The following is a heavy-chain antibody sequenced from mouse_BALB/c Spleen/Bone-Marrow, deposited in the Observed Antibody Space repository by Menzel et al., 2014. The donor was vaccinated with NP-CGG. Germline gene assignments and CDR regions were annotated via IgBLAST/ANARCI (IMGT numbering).Heavy chain of an antibody. CDR1: DYTFTSYW. V-gene: IGHV1-74*01. CDR3: ARTFQPRRAMDY. J-gene: IGHJ4*01. D-gene: IGHD6-1*01. CDR2: IVPSNSET. Sequence: QVQLQQSGPELVRPGASVKMSCKASDYTFTSYWMHWVKQRPGQGLEWIGMIVPSNSETRLNQKFKDKATLNVDESSNTAYMHLSSLTSEDSAVYYCARTFQPRRAMDYWGQGSSVTVSS.